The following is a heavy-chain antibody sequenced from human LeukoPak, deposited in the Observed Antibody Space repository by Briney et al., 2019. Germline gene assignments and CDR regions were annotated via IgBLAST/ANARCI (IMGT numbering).Heavy chain of an antibody. J-gene: IGHJ4*02. CDR1: GFTFSSYG. V-gene: IGHV3-33*06. D-gene: IGHD3-22*01. Sequence: GGSLRLSCAASGFTFSSYGMHWVRQAPGKGLEWVAVIWYDGSNKYYADSVKGRFTISRDNSKSTLYLQMNSLRAEDTAVYYCAQGGLGNVDRSGYYDYWGQGTLVTVSS. CDR2: IWYDGSNK. CDR3: AQGGLGNVDRSGYYDY.